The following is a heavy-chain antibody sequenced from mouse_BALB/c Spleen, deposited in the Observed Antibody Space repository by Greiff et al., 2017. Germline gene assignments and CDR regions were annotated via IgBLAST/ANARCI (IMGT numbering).Heavy chain of an antibody. D-gene: IGHD2-14*01. Sequence: QVQLQQSGAELAKPGASVKMSCKASGYTFTSYWMHWVKQRPGQGLEWIGYINPSTGYTESNQKFKDKATLTADKSSSTAYMQLSSLTSEDSAVYYCARYYRYDVGAMDYWGQGTSVTVSS. J-gene: IGHJ4*01. V-gene: IGHV1-7*01. CDR3: ARYYRYDVGAMDY. CDR1: GYTFTSYW. CDR2: INPSTGYT.